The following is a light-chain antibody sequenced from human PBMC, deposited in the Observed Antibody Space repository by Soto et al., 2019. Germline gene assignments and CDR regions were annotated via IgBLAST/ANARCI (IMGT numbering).Light chain of an antibody. Sequence: DIQMTQSPSSQSASVGDRVTITCRASQSIDNYLNWYQQKSGKAPQLLIYSASHLQSGVPSRFSGGGYGTDFILTSSSLQPVDSAIYFCQQSITAPLTFGGGTKVEIK. CDR2: SAS. V-gene: IGKV1-39*01. CDR1: QSIDNY. J-gene: IGKJ4*01. CDR3: QQSITAPLT.